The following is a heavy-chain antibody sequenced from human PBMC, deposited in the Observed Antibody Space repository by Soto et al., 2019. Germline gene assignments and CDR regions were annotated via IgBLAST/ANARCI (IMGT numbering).Heavy chain of an antibody. CDR1: GGSFSGYY. CDR2: INHSGST. J-gene: IGHJ6*02. CDR3: ARGLYSSSSGKITYYYGMDV. D-gene: IGHD6-6*01. Sequence: SETLSLTCAVYGGSFSGYYWSWIRQPPGKGLEWIGEINHSGSTNYNPSLKSRVTISVDTSKNQFSLKLSSVTAADTAVYYCARGLYSSSSGKITYYYGMDVWGQGTTVS. V-gene: IGHV4-34*01.